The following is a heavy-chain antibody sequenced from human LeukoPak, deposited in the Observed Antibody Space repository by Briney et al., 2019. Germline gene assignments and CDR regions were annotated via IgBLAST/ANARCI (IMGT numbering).Heavy chain of an antibody. D-gene: IGHD1-26*01. J-gene: IGHJ6*02. CDR3: ARDVNSGSWYYYYYGMDV. CDR1: GFTFSSYW. Sequence: PGGSLRLSCAASGFTFSSYWMSWVRQAPGKGLEWVANIKQDGSEKYYVDSVKGRFTISRDNAKNSLYLQMNNLRAEDTAVYYCARDVNSGSWYYYYYGMDVWGQGTTVTVSS. V-gene: IGHV3-7*03. CDR2: IKQDGSEK.